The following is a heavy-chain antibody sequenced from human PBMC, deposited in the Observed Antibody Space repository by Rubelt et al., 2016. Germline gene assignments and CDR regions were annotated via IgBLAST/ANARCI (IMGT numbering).Heavy chain of an antibody. Sequence: QVQLVQSGAEVKKPGASVKVSCKASGYTFTSYGISRVRQAPGQGLEWMGWISAYNGNTNYAQKLQGRVTMTTDTSTSTAYMELRSLRSDDTAVYYCARDRIRIAARQGWYFDLWGRGTLVTVSS. CDR3: ARDRIRIAARQGWYFDL. J-gene: IGHJ2*01. CDR2: ISAYNGNT. D-gene: IGHD6-6*01. V-gene: IGHV1-18*01. CDR1: GYTFTSYG.